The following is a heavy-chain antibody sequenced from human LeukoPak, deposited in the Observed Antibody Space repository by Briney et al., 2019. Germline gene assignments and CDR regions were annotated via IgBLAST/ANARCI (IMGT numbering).Heavy chain of an antibody. D-gene: IGHD6-13*01. CDR1: GGSISSTIYY. J-gene: IGHJ5*02. Sequence: SETLSLTCTVSGGSISSTIYYWGWIRQPPGKGLEWIGSVFYTGTTYYNPSLKSRVTVSVDTSKNQFSLKLTSVTAADTAVYYCARSMAAAGPTHNWFDPWGHGTLVTVSS. V-gene: IGHV4-39*01. CDR2: VFYTGTT. CDR3: ARSMAAAGPTHNWFDP.